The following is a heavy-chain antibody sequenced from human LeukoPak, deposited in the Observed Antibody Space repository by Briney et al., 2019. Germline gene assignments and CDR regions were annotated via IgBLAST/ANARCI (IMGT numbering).Heavy chain of an antibody. CDR3: AKDRGRYARLGFDC. CDR1: QFTFSSYG. Sequence: GGSLRLSCATSQFTFSSYGMSWVRQAPGKGLEWVLAITGGGDTTYYSNSVKGRFTISRDNSNHTLYLQMNSLRADDTAVYYCAKDRGRYARLGFDCWGQGTLVTVSS. D-gene: IGHD1-26*01. V-gene: IGHV3-23*01. J-gene: IGHJ4*02. CDR2: ITGGGDTT.